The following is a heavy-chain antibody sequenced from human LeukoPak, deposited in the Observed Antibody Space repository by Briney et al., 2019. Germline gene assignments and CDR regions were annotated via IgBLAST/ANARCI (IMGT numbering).Heavy chain of an antibody. CDR1: GYTFTSYE. CDR3: ARAVTANDY. J-gene: IGHJ4*02. V-gene: IGHV1-8*01. D-gene: IGHD2-21*02. Sequence: ASVKVSCKASGYTFTSYEINWVRQATGQGLEWMGWMNPNSGNTGYAQKFQSRVTMTRDTSISTAYMELSRLRSEDTAVYYCARAVTANDYWGQGTLVTVSS. CDR2: MNPNSGNT.